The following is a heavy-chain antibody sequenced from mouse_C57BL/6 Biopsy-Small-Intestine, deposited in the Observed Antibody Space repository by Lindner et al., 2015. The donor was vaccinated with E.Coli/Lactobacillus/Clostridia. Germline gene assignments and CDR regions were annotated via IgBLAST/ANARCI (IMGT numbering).Heavy chain of an antibody. D-gene: IGHD1-1*01. V-gene: IGHV5-17*01. J-gene: IGHJ1*03. CDR3: AREDYGSTYGWYFDV. CDR2: ISSASII. Sequence: SGGGLVKPGGSLKLSCAASGFTFSDYGMHWVRQAPEKGLEWLAYISSASIIYYADTVKGRFTISRDNAKNTLFLQMTSLRSEDTAMYSCAREDYGSTYGWYFDVWGTGTTVTVSS. CDR1: GFTFSDYG.